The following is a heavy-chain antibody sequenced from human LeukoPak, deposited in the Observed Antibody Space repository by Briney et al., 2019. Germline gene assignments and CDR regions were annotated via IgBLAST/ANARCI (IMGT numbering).Heavy chain of an antibody. V-gene: IGHV1-69*05. CDR2: IIPIFGTA. Sequence: GASVKVSCKASGGTFSSYAISWVRQAPGQGLEWMGGIIPIFGTANYAQKFQGRVTITTDESTSTAYMELSSLRSEDTAVYYCARGPGIQLWTPLYYYYYMDVWGKGTTVTVSS. CDR3: ARGPGIQLWTPLYYYYYMDV. D-gene: IGHD5-18*01. CDR1: GGTFSSYA. J-gene: IGHJ6*03.